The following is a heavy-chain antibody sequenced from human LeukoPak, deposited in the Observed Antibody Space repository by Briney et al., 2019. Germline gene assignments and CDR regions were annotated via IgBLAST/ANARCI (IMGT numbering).Heavy chain of an antibody. J-gene: IGHJ6*02. Sequence: ASVKVSCKASGYTFTSYGISWVRQAPGQGLEWMGWISAYNGNTNYAQKLQGRVTMTTDTSTSTAYMELRSLRSDDTAVYYCARDHLSGGSGSYYNVFSYYYYYGTDVWSQGTTVTVSS. CDR2: ISAYNGNT. CDR1: GYTFTSYG. V-gene: IGHV1-18*01. CDR3: ARDHLSGGSGSYYNVFSYYYYYGTDV. D-gene: IGHD3-10*01.